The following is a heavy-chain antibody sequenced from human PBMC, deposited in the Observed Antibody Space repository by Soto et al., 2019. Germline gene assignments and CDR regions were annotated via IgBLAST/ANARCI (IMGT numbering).Heavy chain of an antibody. J-gene: IGHJ6*03. Sequence: EVQLAESGGGLAQPGGSLRLSCAASGFTLSGYAMDWVRQAPGKGLEYVSGISSNGVGTYYANSVQGTFTISRDNSKNPVYLQMGSLRPEDMAVYYCARRARPDFYYMDVCGKGTTVTVSS. D-gene: IGHD6-6*01. CDR3: ARRARPDFYYMDV. V-gene: IGHV3-64*01. CDR2: ISSNGVGT. CDR1: GFTLSGYA.